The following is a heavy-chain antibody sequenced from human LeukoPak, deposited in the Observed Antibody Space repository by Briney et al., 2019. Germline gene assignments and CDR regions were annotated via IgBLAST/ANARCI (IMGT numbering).Heavy chain of an antibody. D-gene: IGHD5-12*01. CDR1: GYSSTIYW. Sequence: PGESLNISCKGSGYSSTIYWNGWVRQMPGKGLEWRGIIYPVDSDIRYSSSFQGQVTISADQSIRTAYLQWSSLKASDAAMYYCGRIVTYYSGYERIGYYLDVWGKGTTVTVSS. J-gene: IGHJ6*03. V-gene: IGHV5-51*01. CDR2: IYPVDSDI. CDR3: GRIVTYYSGYERIGYYLDV.